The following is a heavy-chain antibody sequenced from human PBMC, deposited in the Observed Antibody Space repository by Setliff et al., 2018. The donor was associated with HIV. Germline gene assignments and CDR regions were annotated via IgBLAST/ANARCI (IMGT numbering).Heavy chain of an antibody. CDR2: YIPTLHIT. J-gene: IGHJ6*03. CDR3: ARGGTYVERLFPPSYYMDL. V-gene: IGHV1-69*10. Sequence: ASVMVSCKASGGSFNGQALNWVRQAPGQGLQWMGGYIPTLHITRYAEDIQRARVTISADTSTGAIYLDLRGLRVDDTAVYYCARGGTYVERLFPPSYYMDLWGIGTSVTVSS. D-gene: IGHD3-16*01. CDR1: GGSFNGQA.